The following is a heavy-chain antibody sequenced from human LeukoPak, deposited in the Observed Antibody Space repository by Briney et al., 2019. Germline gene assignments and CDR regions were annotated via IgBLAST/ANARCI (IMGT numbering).Heavy chain of an antibody. CDR2: ISYDGSNK. Sequence: GGSLRLSCAASGFTFSSYGMHWVRQAPGKGLEWVAVISYDGSNKYYADSVKGRFTISRDNSKNTLYLQMNSLRAEDTAVYYCAKDSVGYWGREPWSPSPQ. CDR1: GFTFSSYG. J-gene: IGHJ4*02. CDR3: AKDSVGY. V-gene: IGHV3-30*18.